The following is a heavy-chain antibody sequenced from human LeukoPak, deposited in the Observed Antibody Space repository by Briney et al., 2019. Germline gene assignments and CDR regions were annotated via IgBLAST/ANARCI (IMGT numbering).Heavy chain of an antibody. Sequence: SETLSLTCTVSGGSISSYYWSWIRQPAGKGLAWIGRIYTSGSTNYNPSLKSRVAMSVDTSKNQFSLKLSSVTAADTAVYYCAREVSGVDYDYGMDVWGQGTTVTVSS. CDR1: GGSISSYY. J-gene: IGHJ6*02. CDR2: IYTSGST. V-gene: IGHV4-4*07. CDR3: AREVSGVDYDYGMDV. D-gene: IGHD2-15*01.